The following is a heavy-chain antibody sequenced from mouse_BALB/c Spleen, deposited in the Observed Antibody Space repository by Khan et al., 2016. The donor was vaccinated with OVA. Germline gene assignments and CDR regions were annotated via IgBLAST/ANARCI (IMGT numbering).Heavy chain of an antibody. J-gene: IGHJ3*01. CDR2: IWAGGST. V-gene: IGHV2-9*02. CDR3: ARAYYYGAWFAY. D-gene: IGHD1-1*01. Sequence: QVQLKESGPGLVAPSQSLSITCTVSGFSLTTYGVHWVRQPPGKGLEWLGVIWAGGSTNYNSALMSRMSISNDNSKSQAFLKMNSRQTDDTAMYYCARAYYYGAWFAYWGQGTLVTVSA. CDR1: GFSLTTYG.